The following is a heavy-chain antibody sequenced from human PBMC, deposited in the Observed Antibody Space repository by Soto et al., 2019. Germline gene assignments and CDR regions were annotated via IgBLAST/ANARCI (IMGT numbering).Heavy chain of an antibody. V-gene: IGHV3-48*03. CDR1: GFTLSSSE. D-gene: IGHD2-8*01. J-gene: IGHJ4*02. Sequence: GGSLRLSCAASGFTLSSSEMNWVRPAPGQGLEWVSYISSSGSTIYYADSVKGPFTISRDNAKNSLYLQMNSLRAEDTAVYYCASLGGRVLMLYARPVDYWGQGTLVTVSS. CDR3: ASLGGRVLMLYARPVDY. CDR2: ISSSGSTI.